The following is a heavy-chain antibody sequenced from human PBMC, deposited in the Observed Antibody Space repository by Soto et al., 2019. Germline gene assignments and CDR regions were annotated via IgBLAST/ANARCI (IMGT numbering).Heavy chain of an antibody. CDR3: AKESPFGRSQ. D-gene: IGHD2-15*01. CDR1: GFTFDDYT. CDR2: ISWDGGST. J-gene: IGHJ4*02. V-gene: IGHV3-43*01. Sequence: GGSLRLSCAASGFTFDDYTMHWVRQAPGKGLEWVSLISWDGGSTYYADSVKGRFTISRDNSKNTLYLQLNSLRAEDTAVYYCAKESPFGRSQWGQGTLVTVST.